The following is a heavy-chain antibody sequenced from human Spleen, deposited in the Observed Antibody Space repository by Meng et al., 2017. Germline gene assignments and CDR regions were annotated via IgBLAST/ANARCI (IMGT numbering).Heavy chain of an antibody. J-gene: IGHJ5*02. CDR3: ARDGVGYGSGTNKWFDP. CDR1: GGSISTGGYY. V-gene: IGHV4-31*03. Sequence: VQLQGSGPGLVKPSPTLSLTCTVSGGSISTGGYYWNWIRHHPGKGLEWIGYIYYSGSTFYNPSLKSRVTMSVDTSKNQFALHLTSVTAADTAVYYCARDGVGYGSGTNKWFDPWGQGTLVTVSS. D-gene: IGHD3-10*01. CDR2: IYYSGST.